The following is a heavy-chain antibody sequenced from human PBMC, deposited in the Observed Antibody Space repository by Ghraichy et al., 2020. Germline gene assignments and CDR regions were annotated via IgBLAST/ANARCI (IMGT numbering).Heavy chain of an antibody. J-gene: IGHJ4*02. V-gene: IGHV1-69*13. CDR3: ARDKDYGGNSPFDY. CDR2: IIPIFGTA. Sequence: SVKVSCKASGGTFSSYAISWVRQAPGQGLEWMGGIIPIFGTANYAQKFQGRVTITADESTSTAYMELSSLRSEDTAVYYCARDKDYGGNSPFDYWGQGTLVTVSS. D-gene: IGHD4-23*01. CDR1: GGTFSSYA.